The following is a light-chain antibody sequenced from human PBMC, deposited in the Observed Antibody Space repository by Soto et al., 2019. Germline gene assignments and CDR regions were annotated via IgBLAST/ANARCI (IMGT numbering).Light chain of an antibody. Sequence: SSELTQLLSVSVAPGQTARITCGGYNIGTESVHWYQQKPGQAPVMVVYNDKDRPSGIPKRFSGSNSGNTATLTISRVEAGDEADYYCQVWNSSSDHYVFGSGTKVTVL. V-gene: IGLV3-21*02. CDR2: NDK. CDR3: QVWNSSSDHYV. J-gene: IGLJ1*01. CDR1: NIGTES.